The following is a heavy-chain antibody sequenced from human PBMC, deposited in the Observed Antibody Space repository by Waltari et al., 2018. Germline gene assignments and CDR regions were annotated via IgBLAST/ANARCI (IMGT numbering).Heavy chain of an antibody. D-gene: IGHD6-13*01. CDR2: INPSGGST. CDR3: ARDGERYSSSWHAFDI. Sequence: QVQLVQSGAEVKKPGASVKVSCKASGYTFTSYYMHWVRQAPGQGLEWMGIINPSGGSTSYAQKFQGRVTMTRDTSTSTVYMELSSLRSEDTAVYYCARDGERYSSSWHAFDIWGQGTIVTVSS. CDR1: GYTFTSYY. V-gene: IGHV1-46*01. J-gene: IGHJ3*02.